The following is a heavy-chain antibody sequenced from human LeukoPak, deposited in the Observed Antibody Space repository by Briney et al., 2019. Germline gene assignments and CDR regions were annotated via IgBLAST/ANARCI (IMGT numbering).Heavy chain of an antibody. CDR3: STAFYGAPLA. CDR1: GFTFSTAF. CDR2: ITSKSYEGTT. D-gene: IGHD4-17*01. J-gene: IGHJ5*02. Sequence: PGGSLRLSCTASGFTFSTAFMSWVRQAPGKGLEWVARITSKSYEGTTDYAAPVKGRFTISRDDSKNTLYLQMNSLEIEDTAVYYCSTAFYGAPLAWGQGTLVTVSS. V-gene: IGHV3-15*01.